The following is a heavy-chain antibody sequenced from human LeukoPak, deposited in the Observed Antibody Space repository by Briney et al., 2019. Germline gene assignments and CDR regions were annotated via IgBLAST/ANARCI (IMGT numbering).Heavy chain of an antibody. Sequence: GGSLRLSCAASGFTFSSYSMNWVRQAPGKGLEWVSYISSSSSTIYYADSVKGRFTISRDNAKNSLYLQMNSLRAEDTAVYYCARDLGYCGGDCYPSFDYWGQGTLVTVSS. J-gene: IGHJ4*02. CDR3: ARDLGYCGGDCYPSFDY. CDR1: GFTFSSYS. V-gene: IGHV3-48*01. D-gene: IGHD2-21*02. CDR2: ISSSSSTI.